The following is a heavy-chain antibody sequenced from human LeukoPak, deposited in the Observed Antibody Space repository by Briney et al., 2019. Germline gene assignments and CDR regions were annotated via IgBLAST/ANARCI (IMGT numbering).Heavy chain of an antibody. D-gene: IGHD3-22*01. CDR1: GFPLSDYF. V-gene: IGHV3-11*05. Sequence: GGSLRPSCVASGFPLSDYFMTWIRQAPGKGLEWVSYISKTNNYTQYMDSVKGRFTIARDNAKNSLYLHMNSLRAEDTAVYYCTRDRYDRKTRFDVWGLGTTVTVSS. CDR2: ISKTNNYT. CDR3: TRDRYDRKTRFDV. J-gene: IGHJ6*02.